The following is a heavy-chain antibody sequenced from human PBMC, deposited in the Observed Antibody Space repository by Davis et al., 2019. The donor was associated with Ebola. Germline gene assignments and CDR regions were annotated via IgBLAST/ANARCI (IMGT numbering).Heavy chain of an antibody. V-gene: IGHV1-18*01. CDR1: GYTFTAYG. Sequence: ASVKVSCKASGYTFTAYGVSWVRQAPGEGLEWMGWINGYSGNTNYAQKFQARVTMTRDTSISTAYMELTRLRSDDTAVYYCATPLSVGFYDWYFDLWGRGTLVTVSS. J-gene: IGHJ2*01. CDR3: ATPLSVGFYDWYFDL. D-gene: IGHD2/OR15-2a*01. CDR2: INGYSGNT.